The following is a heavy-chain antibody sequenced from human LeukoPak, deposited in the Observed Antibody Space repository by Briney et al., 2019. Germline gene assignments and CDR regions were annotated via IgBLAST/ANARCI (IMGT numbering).Heavy chain of an antibody. CDR2: VYYDGNN. J-gene: IGHJ3*02. CDR3: ARVKDDNNYDRAFDI. V-gene: IGHV4-59*01. Sequence: PSETLSLTSTVSGGSMRTFHWSWIRQPPGKGLEWVGYVYYDGNNDYTPSLKSRVTTSIDTSKKQFSLKLTSVTAADTAVYYCARVKDDNNYDRAFDIWGQGTMVTVSS. D-gene: IGHD5-24*01. CDR1: GGSMRTFH.